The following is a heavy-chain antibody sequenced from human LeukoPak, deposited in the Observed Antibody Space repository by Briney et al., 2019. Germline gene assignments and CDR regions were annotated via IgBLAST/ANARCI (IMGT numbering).Heavy chain of an antibody. Sequence: SETLSLTCTVSGGSISSGSYYWSWIRQPAGKGLEWIGRIYTSGSTNYNPSLKSRVTISVDTSKNQFSLKLSSVTAADTAVYYCATAQKLYSSSFYYYYYMDVWGKGTTVTVSS. V-gene: IGHV4-61*02. D-gene: IGHD6-6*01. CDR2: IYTSGST. J-gene: IGHJ6*03. CDR3: ATAQKLYSSSFYYYYYMDV. CDR1: GGSISSGSYY.